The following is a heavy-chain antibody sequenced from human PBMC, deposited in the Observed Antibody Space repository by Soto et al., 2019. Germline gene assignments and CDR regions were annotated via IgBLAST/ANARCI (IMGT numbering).Heavy chain of an antibody. V-gene: IGHV3-21*01. Sequence: EVQLVESGGGLVKSGGSLRLSCAASGFTFSRYAMNWVRQAPGKGLEWVSSISSSSSYIYYADSVKGRFTISRDNAKNPLYLQMNSLRAEDTAVYYCARGRLTGGNWFDPWGQGTLVTVSS. CDR3: ARGRLTGGNWFDP. CDR1: GFTFSRYA. CDR2: ISSSSSYI. J-gene: IGHJ5*02. D-gene: IGHD7-27*01.